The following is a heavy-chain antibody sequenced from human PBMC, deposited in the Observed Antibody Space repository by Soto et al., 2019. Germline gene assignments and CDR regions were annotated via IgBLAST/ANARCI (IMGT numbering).Heavy chain of an antibody. CDR3: ARKVAATIDS. CDR2: INSDGSSR. V-gene: IGHV3-74*01. CDR1: GFTFSSYA. Sequence: GGSLRLSCAASGFTFSSYAMSWVRQAPGKGLVWVSRINSDGSSRSYADSVQGRFTISGDNAKNTLYLQMNSLRAEDTAVYFCARKVAATIDSWGQGALVTVSS. J-gene: IGHJ4*02. D-gene: IGHD2-15*01.